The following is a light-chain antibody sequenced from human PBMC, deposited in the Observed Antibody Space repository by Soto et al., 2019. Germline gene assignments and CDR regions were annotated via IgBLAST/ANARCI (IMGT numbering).Light chain of an antibody. CDR2: EVS. Sequence: QSVLTQPASVSGSPGQSITISCTGTSSDVGGYNHVSWYQHHPGKAPKLTIFEVSNRPSGVSNRFSGSKSGNTASLTISGLQAEDEGDYYCPSHTSSNTRVFGTGTKVTVL. J-gene: IGLJ1*01. CDR3: PSHTSSNTRV. V-gene: IGLV2-14*01. CDR1: SSDVGGYNH.